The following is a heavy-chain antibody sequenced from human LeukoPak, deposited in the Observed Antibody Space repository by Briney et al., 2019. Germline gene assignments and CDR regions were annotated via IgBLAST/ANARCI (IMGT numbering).Heavy chain of an antibody. V-gene: IGHV3-30-3*01. J-gene: IGHJ4*02. Sequence: PGRSLRLSCAASGFTFSSYAMHWVRQAPGKGLEWVAVISYDGSNKYYADSVKGRFTISRDNSKNTLYLQMNSLRAEGTAVYYCARADNWNYKSFVYWGQGTLVTVSS. CDR3: ARADNWNYKSFVY. D-gene: IGHD1-7*01. CDR2: ISYDGSNK. CDR1: GFTFSSYA.